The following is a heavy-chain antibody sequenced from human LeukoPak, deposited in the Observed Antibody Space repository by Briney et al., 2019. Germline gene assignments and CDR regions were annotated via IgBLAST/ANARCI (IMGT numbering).Heavy chain of an antibody. CDR3: ARPCCRDGYNFDS. V-gene: IGHV4-59*08. Sequence: PSETLSLTCTVSGGSISSYYWSWIRQPPGKGLEWIGYIYYNGNTNYNPSFKSRVTMSVDTSKNHFSLNLTSVTAADTAVYYCARPCCRDGYNFDSWGQGTLVNVSS. CDR1: GGSISSYY. J-gene: IGHJ4*02. D-gene: IGHD5-24*01. CDR2: IYYNGNT.